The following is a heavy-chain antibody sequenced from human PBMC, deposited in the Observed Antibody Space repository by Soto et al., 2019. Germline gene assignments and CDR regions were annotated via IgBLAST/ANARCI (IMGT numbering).Heavy chain of an antibody. Sequence: QVQLQQWGAGLLKPSETLSLTCGVYGGSLSVYYWSWIRQSPGKGLEWIGEINHSGSTNYNPSFKSRVTISVDTSKNQFSVKLTSVTAADTAVYYFALIPVRFSTFYSYRDVWGGGTTVTVSS. J-gene: IGHJ6*03. CDR3: ALIPVRFSTFYSYRDV. V-gene: IGHV4-34*02. CDR1: GGSLSVYY. D-gene: IGHD3-3*01. CDR2: INHSGST.